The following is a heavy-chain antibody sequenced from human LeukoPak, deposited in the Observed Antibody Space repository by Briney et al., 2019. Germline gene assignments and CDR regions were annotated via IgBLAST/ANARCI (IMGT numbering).Heavy chain of an antibody. J-gene: IGHJ4*02. CDR3: ASGSFGDSSGSFDY. CDR1: GDSISTYY. Sequence: SSETLSLTCTVSGDSISTYYWSWIRQPPGKGLEWIGYIYYSGSTNYNPSLKSRVTISVDTSKNQFSLKLSSVTAADTAVYYCASGSFGDSSGSFDYWGQGTLVTVSS. V-gene: IGHV4-59*01. CDR2: IYYSGST. D-gene: IGHD3-22*01.